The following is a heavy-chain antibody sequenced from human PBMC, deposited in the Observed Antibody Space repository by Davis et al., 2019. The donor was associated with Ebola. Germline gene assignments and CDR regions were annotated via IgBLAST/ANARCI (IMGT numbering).Heavy chain of an antibody. CDR2: IKQDGSEK. Sequence: GESLKISCAASGFTFSNYWMNWVRQAPGKGLEWVANIKQDGSEKYYVDSVKGRFTISRDNAKNSLYLQMNSLRAEDTAVYYCARDSKDCSGGSCYSRAVYWGQGTLVTVSS. V-gene: IGHV3-7*01. CDR1: GFTFSNYW. D-gene: IGHD2-15*01. CDR3: ARDSKDCSGGSCYSRAVY. J-gene: IGHJ4*02.